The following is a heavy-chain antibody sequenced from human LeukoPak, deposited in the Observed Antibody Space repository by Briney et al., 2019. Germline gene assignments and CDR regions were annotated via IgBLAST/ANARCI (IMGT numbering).Heavy chain of an antibody. CDR2: INPSGGST. D-gene: IGHD2-21*02. V-gene: IGHV1-46*01. CDR1: GYTFTSYY. J-gene: IGHJ3*02. Sequence: ASVKVSCKASGYTFTSYYMHWVRQAPGQGLEWMGIINPSGGSTSYAQKFQGRVTMTRDMSTSTVYMELSSLRSEDTAVYYCARVLSRGGDWDDAFDIWGQGTMVTVSS. CDR3: ARVLSRGGDWDDAFDI.